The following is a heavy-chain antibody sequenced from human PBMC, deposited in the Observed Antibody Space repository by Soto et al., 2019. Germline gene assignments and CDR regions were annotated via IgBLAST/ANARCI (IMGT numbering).Heavy chain of an antibody. V-gene: IGHV3-30-3*01. Sequence: PGGSLRLSCAASGFTLSSYAMHWVRQAPGKGLEWVAVISYDGSNKYYADSVKGRFTISRDNSKNTLYLQMNSLRAEDTAVYYCARVLYGSSWYYYYYGMDVWGQGTTVTVSS. J-gene: IGHJ6*02. CDR2: ISYDGSNK. CDR1: GFTLSSYA. D-gene: IGHD6-13*01. CDR3: ARVLYGSSWYYYYYGMDV.